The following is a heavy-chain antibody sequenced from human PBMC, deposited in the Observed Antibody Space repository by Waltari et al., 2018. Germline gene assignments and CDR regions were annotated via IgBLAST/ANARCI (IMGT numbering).Heavy chain of an antibody. V-gene: IGHV4-31*03. J-gene: IGHJ4*02. CDR2: IYNTGST. CDR3: AREGSVFDLLGYFDY. CDR1: GSSLSSGCYY. D-gene: IGHD5-12*01. Sequence: QVQLQESGPGLVKPSQTLSLTCTVSGSSLSSGCYYWSWIRPPPAKGLEWIGFIYNTGSTFYNPSLKSRITISVDTSKNQFSLKLSSVTAADTAVYYCAREGSVFDLLGYFDYWGQGIPVTVSS.